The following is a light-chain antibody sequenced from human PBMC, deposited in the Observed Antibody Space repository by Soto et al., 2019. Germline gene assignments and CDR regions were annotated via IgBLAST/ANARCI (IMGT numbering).Light chain of an antibody. CDR2: DTS. Sequence: DIQMTQSPSPLPPSVGARVIITCKPSQPISNHLNWYQQKPGRAPKLLIYDTSNLETGVPSRFRGSGGGTDFTFTITSLQPEDFATYFCQQTDKLPLTFGGGTKVDMK. CDR3: QQTDKLPLT. J-gene: IGKJ4*01. CDR1: QPISNH. V-gene: IGKV1-33*01.